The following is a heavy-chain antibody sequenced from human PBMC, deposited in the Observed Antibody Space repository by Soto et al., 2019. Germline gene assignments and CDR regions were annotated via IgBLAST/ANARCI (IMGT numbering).Heavy chain of an antibody. V-gene: IGHV4-31*03. J-gene: IGHJ4*02. CDR3: ARAYSSWYWDF. CDR2: IYYSGST. CDR1: GGSISSRGFY. Sequence: QVQLQESGPGLVKPSQTLSLTCTVSGGSISSRGFYWTWIRQHPGKGLEWIGYIYYSGSTYYNPSLKSRVTISPDTSKNQFSLKLDSVTAADTAVYYCARAYSSWYWDFWGQGTLVTVSS. D-gene: IGHD6-13*01.